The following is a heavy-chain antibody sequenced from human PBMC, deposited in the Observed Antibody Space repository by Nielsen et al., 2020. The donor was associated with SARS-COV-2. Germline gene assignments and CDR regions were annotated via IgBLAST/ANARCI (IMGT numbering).Heavy chain of an antibody. CDR3: ARDLAAPPKVTIFGVVYGMDV. CDR2: IIPIFGTA. Sequence: SVKVSCKASGGTFSSYAISWVRQAPGQGLEWMGGIIPIFGTANYAQKFQGRVTITADKSTSTAYMELSSLRSEDTAVYYCARDLAAPPKVTIFGVVYGMDVWGQGTTVTVSS. CDR1: GGTFSSYA. J-gene: IGHJ6*02. V-gene: IGHV1-69*06. D-gene: IGHD3-3*01.